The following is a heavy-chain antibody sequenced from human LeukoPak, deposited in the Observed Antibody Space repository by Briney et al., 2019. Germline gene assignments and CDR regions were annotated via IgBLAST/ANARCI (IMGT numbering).Heavy chain of an antibody. Sequence: SETLSLTCTVSGGSISSGSYYWSWIRQPAGKGLEWIGRIYTSGSTNYNPSLKSRVTISVDTSKNQFSLKLSSVTAADTAVYYCARDCSSTSCSFDYWGQGTLVTVSS. CDR1: GGSISSGSYY. J-gene: IGHJ4*02. V-gene: IGHV4-61*02. D-gene: IGHD2-2*01. CDR2: IYTSGST. CDR3: ARDCSSTSCSFDY.